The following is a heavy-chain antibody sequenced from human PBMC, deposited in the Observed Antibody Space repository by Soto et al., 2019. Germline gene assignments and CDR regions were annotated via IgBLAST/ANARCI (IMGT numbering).Heavy chain of an antibody. V-gene: IGHV1-69*02. CDR3: ARTRQEIVATNYYYYYGMDV. D-gene: IGHD5-12*01. CDR2: IIPILGIA. Sequence: ASVKVSCKASGGTFSSYTISWVRQAPGQGLEWMGRIIPILGIANYAQKFQGRVTITADKSTSTAYMELSSLRSEDTAVYYCARTRQEIVATNYYYYYGMDVWGQGTTVTVSS. J-gene: IGHJ6*02. CDR1: GGTFSSYT.